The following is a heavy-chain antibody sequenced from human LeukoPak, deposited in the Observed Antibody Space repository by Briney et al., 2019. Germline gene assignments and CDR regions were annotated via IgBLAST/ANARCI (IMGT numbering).Heavy chain of an antibody. Sequence: PSEALSLTCAVYGGSFSGYYWSWIRQPPGKGPEWIGEINHSGSTNYNPSLKSRVTISVDTSKNQFSLKLSSVTAADTAVYYCARIAYYYDSSGYTINWFDPWGQGTLVTVSS. D-gene: IGHD3-22*01. CDR2: INHSGST. CDR3: ARIAYYYDSSGYTINWFDP. V-gene: IGHV4-34*01. J-gene: IGHJ5*02. CDR1: GGSFSGYY.